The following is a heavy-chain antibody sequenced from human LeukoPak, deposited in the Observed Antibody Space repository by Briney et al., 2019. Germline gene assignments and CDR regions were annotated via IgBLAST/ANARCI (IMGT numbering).Heavy chain of an antibody. CDR1: GYTFTSYG. Sequence: ASVKVSCKASGYTFTSYGISWVRQAPGQGLEWMGWISAYNGNTNYAQKLQGRVTMTTDTSTDTAYMQLRSLRSDDTAVYYCARVAGIAAAGTRFWFDPWGQGTLVTVSS. D-gene: IGHD6-13*01. CDR2: ISAYNGNT. CDR3: ARVAGIAAAGTRFWFDP. V-gene: IGHV1-18*01. J-gene: IGHJ5*02.